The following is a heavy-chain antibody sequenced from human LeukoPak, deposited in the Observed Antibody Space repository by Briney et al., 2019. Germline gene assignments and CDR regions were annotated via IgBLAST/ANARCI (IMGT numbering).Heavy chain of an antibody. CDR3: ARDEYRADAY. D-gene: IGHD2/OR15-2a*01. V-gene: IGHV3-23*01. CDR1: GFTFTSYA. CDR2: ISGDGEGT. J-gene: IGHJ4*02. Sequence: GGSLRLSCAASGFTFTSYALDWVRQAPGKGLEWISVISGDGEGTHYADSVKGRFTISRDNSKNALYLQMNSLRAEDTAVYYCARDEYRADAYWGRGTLVTVSS.